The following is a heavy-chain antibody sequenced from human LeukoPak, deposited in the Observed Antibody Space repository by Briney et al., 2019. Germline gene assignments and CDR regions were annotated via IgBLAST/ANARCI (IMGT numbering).Heavy chain of an antibody. Sequence: GGSLRLSCAASGSTFSSYAMSWVRQAPGKGLEWVAVVSYDGTKISYADSVKGRFTMSRDISKNTLYLQMNSLKPEDSALYYCARDRVQIWSYVGTFDSWGQGTLVTVSS. CDR1: GSTFSSYA. J-gene: IGHJ4*02. CDR3: ARDRVQIWSYVGTFDS. V-gene: IGHV3-30-3*01. CDR2: VSYDGTKI. D-gene: IGHD5-18*01.